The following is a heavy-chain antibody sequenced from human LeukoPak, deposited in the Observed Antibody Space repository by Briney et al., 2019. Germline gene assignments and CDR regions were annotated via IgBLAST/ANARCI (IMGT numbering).Heavy chain of an antibody. V-gene: IGHV4-59*01. J-gene: IGHJ5*01. Sequence: SETLSLTCTVSGGPLSSSFWSWIRQPPGKGLEWIAYIDYNGGTKYSASLKSRVTISLDTSKNQVSLKLTSVTATDTAVYFCARDRGGPGRFDSWGQGTLVTVSS. CDR3: ARDRGGPGRFDS. CDR2: IDYNGGT. D-gene: IGHD3-10*01. CDR1: GGPLSSSF.